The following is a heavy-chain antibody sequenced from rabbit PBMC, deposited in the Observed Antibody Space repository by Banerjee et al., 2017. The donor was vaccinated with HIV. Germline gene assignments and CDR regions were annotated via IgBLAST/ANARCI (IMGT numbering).Heavy chain of an antibody. CDR2: ISDVSGDT. D-gene: IGHD4-1*01. CDR1: GFSFSGGYW. V-gene: IGHV1S45*01. CDR3: ARGSGGGWTAYFNL. J-gene: IGHJ4*01. Sequence: QEQLEESGGDMVKPGASLTLTCTASGFSFSGGYWICWVRQAPGKGLEWIACISDVSGDTYYATWAKGRFTISQTSSTTVTLQMTSLTAADTATYFCARGSGGGWTAYFNLWGPGPSSPS.